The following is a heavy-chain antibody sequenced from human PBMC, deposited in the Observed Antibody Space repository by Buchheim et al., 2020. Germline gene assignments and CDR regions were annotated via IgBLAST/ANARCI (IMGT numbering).Heavy chain of an antibody. V-gene: IGHV4-30-4*01. CDR1: GGSISSGDYS. CDR2: ISYSGST. Sequence: QVQLQESGPGLVKPSQTLSLTCTVSGGSISSGDYSWSWIRQPPGKGLEWIGSISYSGSTYYNPSLKSRVTISVDTSKTQFSLKLSSVTAADTAVYYCARHNIIVVPAASNWFDPWGQGTL. J-gene: IGHJ5*02. CDR3: ARHNIIVVPAASNWFDP. D-gene: IGHD2-2*01.